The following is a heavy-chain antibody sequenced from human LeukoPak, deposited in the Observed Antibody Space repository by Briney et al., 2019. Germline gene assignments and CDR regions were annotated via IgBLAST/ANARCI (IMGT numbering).Heavy chain of an antibody. CDR3: ARAYYESSGYPDYYYYMDV. CDR1: GGTFISYG. J-gene: IGHJ6*03. D-gene: IGHD3-22*01. CDR2: SIPIFGKT. V-gene: IGHV1-69*05. Sequence: GASVKLSCKASGGTFISYGIRWVRHAPGQGLEWRGGSIPIFGKTNYAQKFQRRVTITTGKSTSTAYMELSSLRSADTAVYYCARAYYESSGYPDYYYYMDVWGKGTTVTVSS.